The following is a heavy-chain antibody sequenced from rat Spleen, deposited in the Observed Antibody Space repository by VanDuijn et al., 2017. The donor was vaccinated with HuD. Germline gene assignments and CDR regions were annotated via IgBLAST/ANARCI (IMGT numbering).Heavy chain of an antibody. V-gene: IGHV5-7*01. CDR3: ARHSYSSYGEFDY. J-gene: IGHJ2*01. Sequence: EVQLVESGGGAVQPGRSMKLSCAASGLTFSDYNMAWVRQAPKKGLEWVATISYDGSSTYYRDSVKGRFTISRDNAKSTLYLQMDSLRSEDTATYYCARHSYSSYGEFDYWGQGVMVTVSS. CDR2: ISYDGSST. D-gene: IGHD1-2*01. CDR1: GLTFSDYN.